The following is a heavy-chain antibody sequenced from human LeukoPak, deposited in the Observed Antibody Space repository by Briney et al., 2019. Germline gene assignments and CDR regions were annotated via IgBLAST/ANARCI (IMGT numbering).Heavy chain of an antibody. CDR1: GGSISSYY. D-gene: IGHD3-9*01. J-gene: IGHJ4*02. CDR3: ALTSHYDILTGYSAYYFDY. Sequence: SETLSLTCTVSGGSISSYYRSWIRQPPGKGLEWIGYIYYSGSTNYNPSLKSRVTISVDTSKNQFSLKLSSVTAADTAVYYCALTSHYDILTGYSAYYFDYWGQGTLVTVSS. CDR2: IYYSGST. V-gene: IGHV4-59*01.